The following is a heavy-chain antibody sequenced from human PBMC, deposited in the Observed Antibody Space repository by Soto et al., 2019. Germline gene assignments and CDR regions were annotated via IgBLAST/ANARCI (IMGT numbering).Heavy chain of an antibody. Sequence: PGGSLRLSCAASGFTFSSYAMHWVRQAPGKGLEWVAVISYDGSNKYYADSVKGRFTISRDNSKNTLYLQMNSLRAEDTAVYYCAREEGSGPYDSSGYMDYWGQGTLVTVSS. CDR1: GFTFSSYA. CDR3: AREEGSGPYDSSGYMDY. V-gene: IGHV3-30-3*01. D-gene: IGHD3-22*01. J-gene: IGHJ4*02. CDR2: ISYDGSNK.